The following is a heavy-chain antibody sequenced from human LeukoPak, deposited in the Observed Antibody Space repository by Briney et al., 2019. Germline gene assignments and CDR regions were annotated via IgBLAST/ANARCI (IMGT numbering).Heavy chain of an antibody. D-gene: IGHD2-21*01. V-gene: IGHV3-23*01. CDR2: ISGSGVST. CDR3: AKRRLVA. Sequence: GGSLRLSCAASGFTFSTYAMSWVRQAPEEGLEWVSTISGSGVSTYYADSVKGRFTIPRDNSQNTLYLQMNSLRAEDTAVYYCAKRRLVAWGQGTLVTVSS. CDR1: GFTFSTYA. J-gene: IGHJ4*02.